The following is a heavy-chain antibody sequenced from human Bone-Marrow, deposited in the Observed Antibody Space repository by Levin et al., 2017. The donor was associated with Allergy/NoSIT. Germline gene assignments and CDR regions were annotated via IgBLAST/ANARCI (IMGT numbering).Heavy chain of an antibody. J-gene: IGHJ6*02. D-gene: IGHD2-15*01. V-gene: IGHV4-59*01. Sequence: SETLSLTCVVSGGSISSYHWSWIRQPPGKGLEWIGYIYYSGSTNYNPSLKSRVTISVDTSKNQFSLTLNSVTAADTAVYYCARDRVVASSGTFYYYGMAVWGQGTTVTVSS. CDR3: ARDRVVASSGTFYYYGMAV. CDR1: GGSISSYH. CDR2: IYYSGST.